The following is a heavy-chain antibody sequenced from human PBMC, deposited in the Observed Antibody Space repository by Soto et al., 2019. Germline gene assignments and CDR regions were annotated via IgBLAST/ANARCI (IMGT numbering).Heavy chain of an antibody. Sequence: GASVKVSCKASGYTFTGYYMHWVRQAPGQGLEWMGWINPNSGGTNYAQKFQGWVTMTRDTSISTAYMELSRLRSDDTAVYYCARGVITFGGVIGRHNWFDPWGQGTLVTVSS. D-gene: IGHD3-16*02. CDR2: INPNSGGT. J-gene: IGHJ5*02. V-gene: IGHV1-2*04. CDR3: ARGVITFGGVIGRHNWFDP. CDR1: GYTFTGYY.